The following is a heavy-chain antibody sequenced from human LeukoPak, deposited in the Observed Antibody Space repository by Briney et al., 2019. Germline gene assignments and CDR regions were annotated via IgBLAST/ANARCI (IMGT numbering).Heavy chain of an antibody. J-gene: IGHJ4*02. V-gene: IGHV3-23*01. Sequence: GRSLRLSCAASGFTFSSYAMSWVRQAPGKGLEWVSAISGSGGSTYYADSVKGRFTISRDNSKNTLYLQMNSLRAEDTAVYYCAKDESVVGATGYWGQGTLVTVSS. D-gene: IGHD1-26*01. CDR1: GFTFSSYA. CDR3: AKDESVVGATGY. CDR2: ISGSGGST.